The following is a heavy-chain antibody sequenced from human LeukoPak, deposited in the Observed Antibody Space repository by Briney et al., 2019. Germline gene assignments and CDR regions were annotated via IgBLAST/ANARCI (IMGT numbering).Heavy chain of an antibody. CDR3: ARDSVSMVRGVMGIS. CDR2: ISYDGSNK. Sequence: PGGSLRLSCAASGFTFSNYAMHWVRQAPGKGLEWVAVISYDGSNKYYADSVKGRFTISRDNSKNTLYLQMNTLRAEDTAVYYCARDSVSMVRGVMGISWGQGTLVTVSS. J-gene: IGHJ5*02. CDR1: GFTFSNYA. D-gene: IGHD3-10*01. V-gene: IGHV3-30-3*01.